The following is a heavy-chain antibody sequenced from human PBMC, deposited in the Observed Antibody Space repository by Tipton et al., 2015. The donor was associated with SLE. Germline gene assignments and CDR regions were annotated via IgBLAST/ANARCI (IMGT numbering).Heavy chain of an antibody. Sequence: SLRLSCAASGFTFSNFGMSWVRQAPGKGLEWVSTITATSGRTNYTDSVKGRFIISRENSKNILNLQMNSLRADDTAVYYCASPGYIHDSPYWCFALWGRATLITVSS. D-gene: IGHD6-13*01. J-gene: IGHJ2*01. V-gene: IGHV3-23*01. CDR2: ITATSGRT. CDR1: GFTFSNFG. CDR3: ASPGYIHDSPYWCFAL.